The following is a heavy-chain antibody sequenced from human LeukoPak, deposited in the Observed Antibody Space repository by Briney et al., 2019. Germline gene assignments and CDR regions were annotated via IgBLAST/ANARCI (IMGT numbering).Heavy chain of an antibody. CDR2: INHSGST. Sequence: SETLSLTCAVYGGSFSGYYWSWIRQPPGKGLEWIGEINHSGSTNYNPSLKSRVTISVDTSKNQFSLKLSSVTAADTAVYYCARRHYYGLGSYGYWGQGTLVTVSS. D-gene: IGHD3-10*01. V-gene: IGHV4-34*01. CDR1: GGSFSGYY. CDR3: ARRHYYGLGSYGY. J-gene: IGHJ4*02.